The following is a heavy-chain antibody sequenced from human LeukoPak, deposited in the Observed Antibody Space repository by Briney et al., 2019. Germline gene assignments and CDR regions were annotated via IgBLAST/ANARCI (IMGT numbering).Heavy chain of an antibody. CDR1: GFSFVAYS. CDR2: IRQDGSEK. J-gene: IGHJ3*02. D-gene: IGHD6-19*01. Sequence: GGSLRLSCAASGFSFVAYSMHWVRQAPGKGLEWVANIRQDGSEKYYVDSVKGRFTISRDNAKNSLYLQMNSLRAEDTAVYYCARGAGYSSGWPRDAFDIWGQGTMVTVSS. CDR3: ARGAGYSSGWPRDAFDI. V-gene: IGHV3-7*04.